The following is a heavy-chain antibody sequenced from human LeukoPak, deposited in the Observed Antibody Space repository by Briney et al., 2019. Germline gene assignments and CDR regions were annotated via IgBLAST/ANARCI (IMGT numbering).Heavy chain of an antibody. CDR2: IFTTGST. V-gene: IGHV4-61*09. CDR3: AREPSGTSDY. J-gene: IGHJ4*02. CDR1: GGSINGGSYY. Sequence: SETLSLTCSVSGGSINGGSYYWSWIRQPAGKPLEWIGHIFTTGSTSYNPSLRTRVTISEDSSKDQFSLNLKSVTAADTAVYYCAREPSGTSDYWGQGTLVTVSS. D-gene: IGHD1-1*01.